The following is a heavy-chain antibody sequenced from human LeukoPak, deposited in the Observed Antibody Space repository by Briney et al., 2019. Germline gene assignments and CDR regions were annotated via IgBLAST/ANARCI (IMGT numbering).Heavy chain of an antibody. V-gene: IGHV3-21*01. J-gene: IGHJ5*02. CDR3: ARRGYSGYDSWFDP. CDR1: GFTFTSYS. D-gene: IGHD5-12*01. CDR2: ISSSSSYI. Sequence: GGSLRLSCAASGFTFTSYSMNWVRQAPGKGLEWVSSISSSSSYIYYADSVKGRFTISRDNAKNSLYLQMNSLRAEDTAVYYCARRGYSGYDSWFDPWGHGTLVTVSS.